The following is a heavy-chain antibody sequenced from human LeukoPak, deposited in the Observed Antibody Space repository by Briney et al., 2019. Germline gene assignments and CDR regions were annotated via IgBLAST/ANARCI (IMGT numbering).Heavy chain of an antibody. Sequence: ASVKVSCKASGYTFTSYDINWVRRATGQGLEWMGWMNPNSGNTGYAQKFQGRVTMTRNTSISTAYMELSSLRSEDTAVYYCARGGRSGWYSNWFDPRGQGTLVNVSS. J-gene: IGHJ5*01. D-gene: IGHD6-19*01. V-gene: IGHV1-8*01. CDR3: ARGGRSGWYSNWFDP. CDR2: MNPNSGNT. CDR1: GYTFTSYD.